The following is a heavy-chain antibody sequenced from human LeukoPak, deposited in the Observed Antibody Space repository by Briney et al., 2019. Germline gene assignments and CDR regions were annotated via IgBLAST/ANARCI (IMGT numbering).Heavy chain of an antibody. D-gene: IGHD5-12*01. CDR2: IYYSGST. CDR3: ARGGGYSGYDGALFDY. Sequence: SETLSLTCTVSGGSISSYYWSWIRQPPGKGLEWVGYIYYSGSTNYNPSLKSRVTISVDTSKNQFSLKLSSVTAADTAVYYCARGGGYSGYDGALFDYWGQGTLVTVPS. CDR1: GGSISSYY. J-gene: IGHJ4*02. V-gene: IGHV4-59*01.